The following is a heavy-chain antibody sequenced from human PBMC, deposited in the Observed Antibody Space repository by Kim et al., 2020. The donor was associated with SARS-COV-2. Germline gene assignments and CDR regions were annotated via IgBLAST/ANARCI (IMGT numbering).Heavy chain of an antibody. CDR2: IYTSGRT. CDR1: GDSLSSDY. Sequence: SETLSLTCTVSGDSLSSDYWSWNRQPAGKGLEWIGRIYTSGRTNYNPSLQSRVTMSVDMSKNQFSLKLSSVTAADTAVYYCARALAHWGQGSLVTVSS. V-gene: IGHV4-4*07. D-gene: IGHD3-3*02. J-gene: IGHJ4*02. CDR3: ARALAH.